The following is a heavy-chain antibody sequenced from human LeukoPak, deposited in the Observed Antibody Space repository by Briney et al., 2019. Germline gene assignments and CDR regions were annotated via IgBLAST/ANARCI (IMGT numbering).Heavy chain of an antibody. V-gene: IGHV4-39*07. Sequence: SETLSLTCTVSGGSIGSSSFYWGWIRQPPGKGLEWIGSIYYSGGTYYNPSLKSRVTISVDTSKNQFSLKLSSVTAADTAVYYCARVVGTTEYYYGMDVWGQGTTVTVSS. CDR2: IYYSGGT. CDR3: ARVVGTTEYYYGMDV. D-gene: IGHD4-17*01. CDR1: GGSIGSSSFY. J-gene: IGHJ6*02.